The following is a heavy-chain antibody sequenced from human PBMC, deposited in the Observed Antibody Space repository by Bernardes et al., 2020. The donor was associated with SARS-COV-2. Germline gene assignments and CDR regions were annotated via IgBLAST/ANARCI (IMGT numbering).Heavy chain of an antibody. Sequence: SGPTLVKPTQTLTLTCTFSGFSLSTSGVGVSWIRQPPGKALEWLGLIHWNDNRYYSPSLRTSLTITRDTSKNQVVLTMTNVDPVDTGTYYCAHSREEFVFEYWSQGTLVTVSS. CDR2: IHWNDNR. CDR3: AHSREEFVFEY. CDR1: GFSLSTSGVG. V-gene: IGHV2-5*01. J-gene: IGHJ4*02. D-gene: IGHD1-26*01.